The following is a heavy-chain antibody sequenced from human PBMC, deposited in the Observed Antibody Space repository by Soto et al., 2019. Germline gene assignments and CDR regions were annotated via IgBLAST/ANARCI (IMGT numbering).Heavy chain of an antibody. D-gene: IGHD6-19*01. V-gene: IGHV1-69*02. CDR2: IIPILDIT. CDR1: GGTFSNST. J-gene: IGHJ6*03. CDR3: ARQLVRDDFYYYYHMDV. Sequence: QVQLVQSGAEVKKPGSSVKVSCKAAGGTFSNSTINWVRQAPGQGLEWMGRIIPILDITNHAQRFQGRVTITADKSTTTVYMELSSLTSEDTAVYYCARQLVRDDFYYYYHMDVWGTGTTVTVSS.